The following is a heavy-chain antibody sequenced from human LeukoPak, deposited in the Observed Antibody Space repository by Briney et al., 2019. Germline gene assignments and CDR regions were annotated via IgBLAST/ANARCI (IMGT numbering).Heavy chain of an antibody. CDR3: AKDRLVVVPAAGYYYYGMDV. CDR1: GFTFSSYG. J-gene: IGHJ6*02. D-gene: IGHD2-2*01. Sequence: GGSLRLSCAASGFTFSSYGMHWVRKAPGKGLEWVAVISYDGSNKYYADSVKGRFTISRDNSKNTLYLQMNSLRAEDTAVYYCAKDRLVVVPAAGYYYYGMDVWGQGTTVTVSS. V-gene: IGHV3-30*18. CDR2: ISYDGSNK.